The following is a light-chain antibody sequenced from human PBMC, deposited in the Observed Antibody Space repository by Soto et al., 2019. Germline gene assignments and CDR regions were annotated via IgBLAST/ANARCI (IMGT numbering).Light chain of an antibody. CDR1: QSISSY. Sequence: DIQMTQSPSSLSASVVDRVTITCRASQSISSYLNWYQQKPGKAPKLLIYAASSLQSGVPSRFSGSGSGTDFTLTISSLQPEDFATYYCQQLKSYPLTFGGGTKVDI. J-gene: IGKJ4*01. CDR3: QQLKSYPLT. V-gene: IGKV1-39*01. CDR2: AAS.